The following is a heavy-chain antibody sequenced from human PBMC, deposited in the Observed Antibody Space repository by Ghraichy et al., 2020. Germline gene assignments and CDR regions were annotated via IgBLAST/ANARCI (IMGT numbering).Heavy chain of an antibody. CDR2: INHSGST. D-gene: IGHD5-12*01. CDR1: GGSFSGYY. CDR3: ASLMPGQWLSNWFDP. V-gene: IGHV4-34*01. J-gene: IGHJ5*02. Sequence: SETLSLTCAVYGGSFSGYYWSWISQPPGKGLEWIGEINHSGSTNYNPSLKSRVTISVDTSKNQFSLKLSSVTAADTAVYYCASLMPGQWLSNWFDPWGQGTLVTVSS.